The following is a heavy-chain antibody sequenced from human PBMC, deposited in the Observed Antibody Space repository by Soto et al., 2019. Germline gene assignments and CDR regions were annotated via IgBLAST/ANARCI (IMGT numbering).Heavy chain of an antibody. J-gene: IGHJ4*02. CDR1: GGTFSSYT. CDR3: AKDSGYCSGGSCQTKGGFDY. Sequence: QVQLVQSGAEVKKPGSSVKVSCKASGGTFSSYTISWVRQAPGQGLEWMGRIIPILGIANYAQKFQGRVTITADKTTSKAYMELSSLGFEGTAVYYGAKDSGYCSGGSCQTKGGFDYSGPDTLVTV. CDR2: IIPILGIA. V-gene: IGHV1-69*08. D-gene: IGHD2-15*01.